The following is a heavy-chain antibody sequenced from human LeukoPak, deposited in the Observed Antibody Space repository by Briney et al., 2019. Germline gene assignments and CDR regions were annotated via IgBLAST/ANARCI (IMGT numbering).Heavy chain of an antibody. CDR3: ARDPCSGGSCYSEYYYYGMDV. V-gene: IGHV1-46*01. CDR1: GYTFTSYY. J-gene: IGHJ6*02. D-gene: IGHD2-15*01. Sequence: ASVKVSCKASGYTFTSYYMHWVRQAPGQGLEWMGIINPSGGSISYAQKFQGRVTMTRDTSTSTVYMELSSLRSEDTAVYYCARDPCSGGSCYSEYYYYGMDVWGQGTTVTVSS. CDR2: INPSGGSI.